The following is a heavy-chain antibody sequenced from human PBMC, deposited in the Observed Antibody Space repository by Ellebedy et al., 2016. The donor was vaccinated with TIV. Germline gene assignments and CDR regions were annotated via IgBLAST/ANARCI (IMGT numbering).Heavy chain of an antibody. J-gene: IGHJ5*02. CDR3: ARDVSGSSTP. V-gene: IGHV3-23*01. Sequence: GESLKISCAASGFTFSSYAMSWVRQAPGKGLEWVSTISNTGSRTYYADSVEGRFIISRDNSKKTLYLQMNSLRAEDTAVYYCARDVSGSSTPWGQGTLVTVSS. CDR2: ISNTGSRT. D-gene: IGHD1-26*01. CDR1: GFTFSSYA.